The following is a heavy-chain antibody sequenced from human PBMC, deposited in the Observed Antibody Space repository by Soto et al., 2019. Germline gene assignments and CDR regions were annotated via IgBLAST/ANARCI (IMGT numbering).Heavy chain of an antibody. CDR3: ARVPRVLRYFDWATNWFDP. J-gene: IGHJ5*02. CDR1: GGSISSGGYY. Sequence: QVQLQESGPGLVKPSQTLSLTCTVSGGSISSGGYYWSWIRQHPGKGLEWIGYIYYSGSTYYNPSLKSRVTISVDTSKNQFSLKLSSVTAADTAVYYCARVPRVLRYFDWATNWFDPWGQGTLVTVSS. V-gene: IGHV4-31*03. CDR2: IYYSGST. D-gene: IGHD3-9*01.